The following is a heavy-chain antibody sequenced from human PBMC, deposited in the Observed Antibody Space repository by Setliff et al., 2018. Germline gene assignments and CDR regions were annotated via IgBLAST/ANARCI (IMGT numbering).Heavy chain of an antibody. D-gene: IGHD2-2*01. J-gene: IGHJ4*02. CDR3: ARVGYCSGPTCYPFDS. CDR1: GFTFSDYY. CDR2: IVSSGSTT. V-gene: IGHV3-11*04. Sequence: LRLSCAASGFTFSDYYMSWIRQAPGKGLEWLSYIVSSGSTTYYSDSVKGRFTISRDNAKNSLYLQMNSLRAEDTAVYYCARVGYCSGPTCYPFDSWGQGTLVTAPQ.